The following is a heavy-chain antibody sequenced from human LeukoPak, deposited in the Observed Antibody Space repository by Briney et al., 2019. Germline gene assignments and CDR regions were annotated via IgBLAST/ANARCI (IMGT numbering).Heavy chain of an antibody. V-gene: IGHV4-38-2*02. CDR1: GYSLSSGYY. D-gene: IGHD2-2*01. J-gene: IGHJ4*02. CDR3: ARDLIVVPAAYFDF. Sequence: SETLSLTCAVSGYSLSSGYYWGWIRPPPGKGVGWSGSIYHSGSTYYNPSLQRLLTISVNTSNIQYFLKLSSVAAADTAVYYCARDLIVVPAAYFDFWGQGTLITVSS. CDR2: IYHSGST.